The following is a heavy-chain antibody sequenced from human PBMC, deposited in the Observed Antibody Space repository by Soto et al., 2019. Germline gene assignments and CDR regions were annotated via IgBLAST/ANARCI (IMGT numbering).Heavy chain of an antibody. J-gene: IGHJ6*02. V-gene: IGHV4-4*07. CDR2: IYTSASI. Sequence: SETLSLTCSVSGADINTYSWTWIRQPAGKGLEWIGRIYTSASINYNPSLRGRVTLSVDTSTNQVSLKLASVTAADTAVYYCARDREAGYNFYYGMDVWGQGTKVTVSS. CDR3: ARDREAGYNFYYGMDV. CDR1: GADINTYS. D-gene: IGHD6-19*01.